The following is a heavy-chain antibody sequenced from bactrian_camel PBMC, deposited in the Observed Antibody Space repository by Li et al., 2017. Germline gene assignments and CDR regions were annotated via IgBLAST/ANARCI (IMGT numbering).Heavy chain of an antibody. J-gene: IGHJ4*01. Sequence: VQLVESGGGLVQAGGSLNLSCTASGLTFDDYAMGWFRQAPGKEREGVTAISTAGGATYYADSVKGRFTISIDNAKNTLYLQMNNHRADDTAMYYCAIGLFADFGLGRGTQVTVS. CDR2: ISTAGGAT. D-gene: IGHD3*01. V-gene: IGHV3S63*01. CDR1: GLTFDDYA.